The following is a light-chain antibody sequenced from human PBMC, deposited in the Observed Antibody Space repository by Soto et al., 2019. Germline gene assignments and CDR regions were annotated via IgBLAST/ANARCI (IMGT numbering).Light chain of an antibody. Sequence: EIVLTQSPGTLSLSPGERATLSCRASQSVRSSYLAWYQQKPGQAPRLLIYGSSSRATGIPDRFSGSGSGTYSTLTISRLEPEDFAVYYCQQYGRSLTFGQGTRLEIK. V-gene: IGKV3-20*01. J-gene: IGKJ5*01. CDR2: GSS. CDR1: QSVRSSY. CDR3: QQYGRSLT.